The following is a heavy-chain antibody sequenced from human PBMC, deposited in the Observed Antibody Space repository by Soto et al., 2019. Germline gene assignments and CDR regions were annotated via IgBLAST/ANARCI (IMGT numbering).Heavy chain of an antibody. Sequence: GGSLRLSCAASGFTFSSYAMSWVRQAPGKGLEWVSAISGSGGSTYYTDSVKGRFTISRDNSKNTLYLQMNSLRAEDTAVYYCAKRLGWDYYYGMDVWGQGTTVTVSS. CDR3: AKRLGWDYYYGMDV. CDR1: GFTFSSYA. CDR2: ISGSGGST. J-gene: IGHJ6*02. D-gene: IGHD6-19*01. V-gene: IGHV3-23*01.